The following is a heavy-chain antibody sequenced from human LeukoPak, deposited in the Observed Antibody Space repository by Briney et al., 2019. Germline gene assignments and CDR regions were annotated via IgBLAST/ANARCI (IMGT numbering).Heavy chain of an antibody. D-gene: IGHD2/OR15-2a*01. CDR1: GFTVSSTY. V-gene: IGHV3-66*02. Sequence: TGGSLRLSCAASGFTVSSTYMSWVRQAPGKGLEWVSVIYSGGSTYFAASVKGRFTISRDNSKNTLYLQMNSLRTEDTAVYYCARDPGIRNGMDVWGQGTTVTVSS. CDR3: ARDPGIRNGMDV. J-gene: IGHJ6*02. CDR2: IYSGGST.